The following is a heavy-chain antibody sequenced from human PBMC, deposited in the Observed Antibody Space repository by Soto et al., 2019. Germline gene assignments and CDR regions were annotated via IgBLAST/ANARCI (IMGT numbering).Heavy chain of an antibody. CDR3: ARDLGDLNRENYREGPAP. Sequence: PSETLSLTCTVSGGSVSSYYWSWIRQPPGKGLEWIGYIYHSGNTNYNPSLKSRVTISVDTSKNQFSLKLSSVTAADTAVYYCARDLGDLNRENYREGPAPRGHGTPVTVSS. CDR1: GGSVSSYY. V-gene: IGHV4-59*02. CDR2: IYHSGNT. J-gene: IGHJ5*02. D-gene: IGHD1-7*01.